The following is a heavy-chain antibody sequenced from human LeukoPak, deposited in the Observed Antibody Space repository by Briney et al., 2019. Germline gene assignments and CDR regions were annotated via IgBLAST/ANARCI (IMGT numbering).Heavy chain of an antibody. CDR1: GFTVSSNY. CDR3: ARDYSPGYSSSWYRLD. J-gene: IGHJ4*02. V-gene: IGHV3-66*02. Sequence: GGSLRLSCAASGFTVSSNYMSWVHQAPGKGLEWVSVIYSGGSTYYADSVKGRFTISRDNSKNTLYLQMNSLRAEDTAVYYCARDYSPGYSSSWYRLDWGQGTLVTVSS. D-gene: IGHD6-13*01. CDR2: IYSGGST.